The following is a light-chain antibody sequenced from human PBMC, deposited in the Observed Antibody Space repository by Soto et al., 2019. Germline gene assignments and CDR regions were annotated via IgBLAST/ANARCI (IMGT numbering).Light chain of an antibody. CDR3: AAWDDRSWV. J-gene: IGLJ3*02. CDR2: RSN. Sequence: QTVVTQPPSASGTPGQRVTITCSGSCSSIGSNHIHWYQQLPGRAPKLLIYRSNQRPSGVPDRFSGSKSGTSASLAISGLRSEDEADDYCAAWDDRSWVFGGGTKLTVL. V-gene: IGLV1-47*01. CDR1: CSSIGSNH.